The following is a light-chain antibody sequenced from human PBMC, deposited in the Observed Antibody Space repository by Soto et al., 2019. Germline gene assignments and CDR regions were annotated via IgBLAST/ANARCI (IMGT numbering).Light chain of an antibody. J-gene: IGKJ2*01. CDR1: QSINIY. CDR2: GAS. Sequence: IQMTQSPSSLSASVGDSVTVTCRASQSINIYLNWYQQKPGKAPTLLIYGASSLHSGVPSRFTGGGSRTDFTLTISSLQPEDFATYYVQQSYRRPYTFGHGTKLEIK. CDR3: QQSYRRPYT. V-gene: IGKV1-39*01.